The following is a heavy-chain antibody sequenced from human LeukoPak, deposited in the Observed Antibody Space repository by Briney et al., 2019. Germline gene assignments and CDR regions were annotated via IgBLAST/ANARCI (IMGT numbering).Heavy chain of an antibody. CDR3: ARGSSSWYRGFDY. V-gene: IGHV4-30-4*08. CDR1: GGSISSCDYY. J-gene: IGHJ4*02. Sequence: PSETLSLTCTVSGGSISSCDYYWSWIRQPPGKGLEWIGYIYYSGSTYYNPSLKSRVTISVDTSKNQFSLKLSSVTAADTAVYYCARGSSSWYRGFDYWGQGTLVTVSS. CDR2: IYYSGST. D-gene: IGHD6-13*01.